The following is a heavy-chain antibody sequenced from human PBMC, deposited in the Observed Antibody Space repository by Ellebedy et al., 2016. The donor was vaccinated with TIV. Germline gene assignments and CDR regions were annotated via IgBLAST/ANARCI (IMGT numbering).Heavy chain of an antibody. CDR2: NSGYNGNT. Sequence: AASVKVSCKASGYSFSTYGISWVRQAPGQGLEWMGWNSGYNGNTNYAQRFKGRVTMTTDTSTRTAYMELRSLKSDDTALYYCASFKVTTGDKYWYFDVWGRGTLVTVSS. J-gene: IGHJ2*01. V-gene: IGHV1-18*04. CDR3: ASFKVTTGDKYWYFDV. D-gene: IGHD1-1*01. CDR1: GYSFSTYG.